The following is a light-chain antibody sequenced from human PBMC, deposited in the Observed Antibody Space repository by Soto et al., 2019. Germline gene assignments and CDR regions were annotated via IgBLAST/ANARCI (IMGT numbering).Light chain of an antibody. CDR2: RNN. J-gene: IGLJ2*01. CDR3: GGWDDSLSGPV. CDR1: SSNNGSNY. V-gene: IGLV1-47*01. Sequence: QSVLTQPPSASGTPGQRVNISCSGSSSNNGSNYVYWYRQFPGTAPKLLIQRNNQRPSGVPARFSGSKSGTSASLAISGLRSEDEADYYCGGWDDSLSGPVFGGGTKVTVL.